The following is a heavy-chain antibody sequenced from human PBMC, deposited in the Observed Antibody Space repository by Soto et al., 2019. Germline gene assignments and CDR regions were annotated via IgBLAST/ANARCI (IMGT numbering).Heavy chain of an antibody. V-gene: IGHV3-9*01. CDR2: ISWNGDKV. CDR1: GTNFDDYG. D-gene: IGHD2-2*01. CDR3: ARAILEVTPGISRRSPFRKTSAPPDYYYYGMDV. Sequence: GGSLRLSCEASGTNFDDYGMFWVRQAPGKGLEWVSGISWNGDKVGYAESVKGRFTISGDNAKKSMYLQMDSLRGDDTAVYYCARAILEVTPGISRRSPFRKTSAPPDYYYYGMDVWGQGTTVTVSS. J-gene: IGHJ6*02.